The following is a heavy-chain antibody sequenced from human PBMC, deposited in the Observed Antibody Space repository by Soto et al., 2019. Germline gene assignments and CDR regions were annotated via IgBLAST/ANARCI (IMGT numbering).Heavy chain of an antibody. D-gene: IGHD1-7*01. CDR2: ISAYNGNT. V-gene: IGHV1-18*01. Sequence: QVQLVQSGAEVKKPGASVKVSCKASGYTFTSYGISWVRQAPGQGLEWMGWISAYNGNTNYAQKHHGRVTMTKDTSTSTADMELRSLRSDDTAVDYWARDPYSWNYISWFDPWGQGTLVTVSS. CDR1: GYTFTSYG. J-gene: IGHJ5*02. CDR3: ARDPYSWNYISWFDP.